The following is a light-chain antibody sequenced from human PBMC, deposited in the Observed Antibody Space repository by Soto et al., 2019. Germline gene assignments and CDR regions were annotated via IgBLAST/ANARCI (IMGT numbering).Light chain of an antibody. J-gene: IGKJ4*01. V-gene: IGKV3-15*01. CDR3: QQYNNWPLT. CDR1: QSVSSN. Sequence: DIVITHAPATLSVSPGERATLSCRASQSVSSNLAWYQQKPGQAPRLLIYGAPTRATGIPARFSGSGSGTEFTLTISSLQSEDFAVYYCQQYNNWPLTFGGGTKVDIK. CDR2: GAP.